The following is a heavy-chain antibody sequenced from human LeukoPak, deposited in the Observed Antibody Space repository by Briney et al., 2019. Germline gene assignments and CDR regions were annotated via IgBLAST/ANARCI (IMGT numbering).Heavy chain of an antibody. Sequence: PGGSLRLSCAASGFTFSSYAMSWVRQAPGKGLEWVSGISGSGGATYYADSVKGRFTVSRDDPHNTLYLQMNSVRAEDTAVYFCARGGVDQYGSGTYYLMYYFDHWGQGALVTVSS. J-gene: IGHJ4*02. CDR3: ARGGVDQYGSGTYYLMYYFDH. V-gene: IGHV3-23*01. CDR1: GFTFSSYA. D-gene: IGHD3-10*01. CDR2: ISGSGGAT.